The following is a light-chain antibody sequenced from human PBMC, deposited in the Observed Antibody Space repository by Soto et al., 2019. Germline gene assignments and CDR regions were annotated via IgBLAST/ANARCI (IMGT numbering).Light chain of an antibody. CDR3: QQSYRTS. Sequence: DIQMTQSPSSLSASVGDRVTITCRASQSISSYLNWYQQKPGKAPKLLIYAASTLQSGVPSRFSGSGSGTDFTLTISSLQPEAFATYYCQQSYRTSFGQGTKLEIK. J-gene: IGKJ2*01. CDR2: AAS. V-gene: IGKV1-39*01. CDR1: QSISSY.